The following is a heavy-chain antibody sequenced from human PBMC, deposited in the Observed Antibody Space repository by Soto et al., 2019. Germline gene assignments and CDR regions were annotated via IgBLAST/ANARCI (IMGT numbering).Heavy chain of an antibody. D-gene: IGHD3-16*02. V-gene: IGHV1-3*05. CDR2: INAGNGNT. CDR3: ARSVISPFGGLIGPFDY. Sequence: QVQLVQSGAEEKKPGASVKVSCKASGYTFTAYAMHWVCQAPGQRLEWMGWINAGNGNTRYSQKFQTRVTITSDTSASTAHMELSSLRFEDTAVYYCARSVISPFGGLIGPFDYWGQGNLVAVSS. J-gene: IGHJ4*02. CDR1: GYTFTAYA.